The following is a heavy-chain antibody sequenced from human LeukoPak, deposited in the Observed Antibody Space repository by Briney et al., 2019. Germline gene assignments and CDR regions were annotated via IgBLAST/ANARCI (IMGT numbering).Heavy chain of an antibody. V-gene: IGHV4-34*01. D-gene: IGHD1-26*01. J-gene: IGHJ3*02. Sequence: SETPSLTCAVYGGSFSGYYWSWIRQPPGKGLEWIGEINHSGSTNYNPSLKSRVTISVDTSKNQFSLKLSSVTAADTAVYYCATDPIWSGSYQDAFDIWGQGTMVTVSS. CDR2: INHSGST. CDR3: ATDPIWSGSYQDAFDI. CDR1: GGSFSGYY.